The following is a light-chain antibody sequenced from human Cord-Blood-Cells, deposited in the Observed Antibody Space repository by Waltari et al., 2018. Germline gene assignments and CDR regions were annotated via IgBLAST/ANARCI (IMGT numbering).Light chain of an antibody. CDR2: LGS. CDR1: QSLLHSNGYNY. CDR3: MQALQTWT. Sequence: DLVMPQSPLSLPVTPGEPASISCRSSQSLLHSNGYNYLDWYLQKPGQSPQLLIYLGSERAAGVPDRFSGSGSGTDFTLKISSVEAEDVGVYYCMQALQTWTFGQGTKVEIK. J-gene: IGKJ1*01. V-gene: IGKV2-28*01.